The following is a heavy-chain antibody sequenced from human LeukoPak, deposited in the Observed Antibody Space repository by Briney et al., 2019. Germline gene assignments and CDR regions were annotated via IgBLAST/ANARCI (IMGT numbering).Heavy chain of an antibody. CDR2: ISYDGSNK. Sequence: GRSLRLSCAASGFTFSSYGMHWVRQAPGKGLEWVAVISYDGSNKYYADSVKGRFTISRDNAKNSLYLQMNSLRAEDTAVYYCAREMGYYGFYFDYWGQGTLVTVSS. CDR1: GFTFSSYG. CDR3: AREMGYYGFYFDY. J-gene: IGHJ4*02. V-gene: IGHV3-30*03. D-gene: IGHD3-10*01.